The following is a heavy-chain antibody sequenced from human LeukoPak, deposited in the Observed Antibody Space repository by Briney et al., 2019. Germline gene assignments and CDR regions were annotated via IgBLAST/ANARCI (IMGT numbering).Heavy chain of an antibody. V-gene: IGHV3-52*01. CDR1: GFTFSNSW. J-gene: IGHJ3*02. CDR3: VRGVGSSTSCYVRAFDI. D-gene: IGHD2-2*01. CDR2: VKCDGSEK. Sequence: GGSLRLSCAASGFTFSNSWTHWGCEAPEKGLEWVADVKCDGSEKCYVDSVKGRLTISRDNAKNSLYLQVNSLRAEDMTVYYCVRGVGSSTSCYVRAFDIWGQGTMVTVSS.